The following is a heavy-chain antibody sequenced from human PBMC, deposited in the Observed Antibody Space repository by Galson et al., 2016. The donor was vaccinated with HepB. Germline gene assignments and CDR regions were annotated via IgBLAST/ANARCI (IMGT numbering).Heavy chain of an antibody. Sequence: PALVKPTQTLTLTCTFSGFSLTSSGVGVGWFRQPPGKALEWLALIYWDDDKRFSPSLRSRLTITKDISKNQVVLTMTDMDPVDTGTYYCAHKVNKWEIFFDYWGQGALVTVSS. V-gene: IGHV2-5*02. D-gene: IGHD1-26*01. CDR3: AHKVNKWEIFFDY. CDR2: IYWDDDK. J-gene: IGHJ4*02. CDR1: GFSLTSSGVG.